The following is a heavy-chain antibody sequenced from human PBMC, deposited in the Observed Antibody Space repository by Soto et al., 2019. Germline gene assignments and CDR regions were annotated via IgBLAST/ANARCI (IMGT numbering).Heavy chain of an antibody. V-gene: IGHV3-23*01. Sequence: PGGSLRLSCAASGLTFRSYAITGARQAPGKGLEWVSAISGSGGSTYYADSVKGRFTISRDNSKNPLYLQMNSLRAEDTAVYYCAKDGGFYYYYYYMDVWGKGTTVTVSS. D-gene: IGHD3-3*01. J-gene: IGHJ6*03. CDR3: AKDGGFYYYYYYMDV. CDR2: ISGSGGST. CDR1: GLTFRSYA.